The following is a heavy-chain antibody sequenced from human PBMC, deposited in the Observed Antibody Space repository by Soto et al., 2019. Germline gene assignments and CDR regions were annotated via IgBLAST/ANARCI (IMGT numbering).Heavy chain of an antibody. CDR3: ARLSGSYNDRYFDN. D-gene: IGHD1-26*01. CDR1: GASIRSYY. V-gene: IGHV4-59*08. CDR2: IHHSGNT. J-gene: IGHJ4*02. Sequence: SETLSLTCTVSGASIRSYYWSWIRQPPGKGLEWIGFIHHSGNTYYNPSLKSRLTISVDTSNNQFSLKVKSVTAADTAVYYCARLSGSYNDRYFDNWGQGTLVTVSS.